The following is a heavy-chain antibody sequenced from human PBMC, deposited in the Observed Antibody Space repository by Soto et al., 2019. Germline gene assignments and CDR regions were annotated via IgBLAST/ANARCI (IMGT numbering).Heavy chain of an antibody. V-gene: IGHV3-9*01. CDR1: GFTFDDYA. D-gene: IGHD5-12*01. J-gene: IGHJ4*02. CDR3: AKDSHPRANYFDY. CDR2: ISWNSGSI. Sequence: HPGGSLRLSCAASGFTFDDYAMHWVRQAPGKGLEWVSGISWNSGSIGYADSVKGRFTISRDNAKNSLYLQMNSLRAEDTALYYCAKDSHPRANYFDYWGQGTLVTVSS.